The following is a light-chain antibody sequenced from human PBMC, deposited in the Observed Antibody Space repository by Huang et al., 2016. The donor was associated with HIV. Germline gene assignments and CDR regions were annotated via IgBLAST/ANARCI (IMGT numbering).Light chain of an antibody. CDR2: KAS. CDR3: QQYNSYSPVYS. J-gene: IGKJ2*03. V-gene: IGKV1-5*03. Sequence: DIQMTQSPSTLSASVGDGVTITCRASPSVNNWFAWYQQKPGKAPQLLIYKASHLEGGVPSRFSGSGSGTEFTLTISSLQPDDFATYYCQQYNSYSPVYSFGQGTKLEMK. CDR1: PSVNNW.